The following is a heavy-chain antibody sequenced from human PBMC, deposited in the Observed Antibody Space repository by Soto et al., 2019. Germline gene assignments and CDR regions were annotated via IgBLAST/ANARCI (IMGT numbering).Heavy chain of an antibody. Sequence: GESLKISCKGSGYSFTSYWIGWVRQMPGKGLEWMGIIYPGDSDTRYSPSFQGQVTISADKSISTAYLQWSSLKASDTAMYYCARLRADIVGATPHDAFDIWGQGTMVTVSS. CDR3: ARLRADIVGATPHDAFDI. V-gene: IGHV5-51*01. J-gene: IGHJ3*02. CDR1: GYSFTSYW. D-gene: IGHD1-26*01. CDR2: IYPGDSDT.